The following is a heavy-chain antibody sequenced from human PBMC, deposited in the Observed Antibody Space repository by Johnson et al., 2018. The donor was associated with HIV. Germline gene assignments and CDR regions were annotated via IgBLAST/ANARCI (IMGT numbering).Heavy chain of an antibody. CDR2: ISGSGSI. CDR1: GFTFSSYA. D-gene: IGHD3-10*01. CDR3: AKDRAYYYGSGISGNAFDI. V-gene: IGHV3-9*01. J-gene: IGHJ3*02. Sequence: QLVESGGGLVQPGGSLRLSCGASGFTFSSYAMSWVRQAPGKGLEWVSAISGSGSIGYADSVKGRFTISRDNAKNSLYLQMNSLRAEDTALYYCAKDRAYYYGSGISGNAFDIWGQGTMVTVSS.